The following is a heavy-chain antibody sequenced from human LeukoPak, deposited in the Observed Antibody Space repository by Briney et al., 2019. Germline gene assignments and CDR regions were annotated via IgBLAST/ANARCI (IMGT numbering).Heavy chain of an antibody. CDR1: GFTFSSYS. J-gene: IGHJ6*02. V-gene: IGHV3-21*01. CDR2: ISSSSSYI. Sequence: GASLRLSCAASGFTFSSYSMNWVRQAPGKGLEWVSSISSSSSYIYYADSVKGRFTISRDNAKNSLYLQMNSLRAEDTAVYYCARGGESYGMDVWGQGTTVTVSS. D-gene: IGHD2/OR15-2a*01. CDR3: ARGGESYGMDV.